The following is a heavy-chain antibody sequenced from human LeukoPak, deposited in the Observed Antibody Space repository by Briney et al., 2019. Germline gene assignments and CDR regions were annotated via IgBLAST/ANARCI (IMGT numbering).Heavy chain of an antibody. Sequence: GGSLRLSCAASGFTFSSYAMSWVRQAPGKGLEWVSAISGSGGSTYYADSVKGRFTISRDNSKNTLYLQTNSLRAEDTAVYYCAKGLAAAGINWFDPWGQGTLVTVSS. J-gene: IGHJ5*02. CDR3: AKGLAAAGINWFDP. CDR2: ISGSGGST. CDR1: GFTFSSYA. D-gene: IGHD6-13*01. V-gene: IGHV3-23*01.